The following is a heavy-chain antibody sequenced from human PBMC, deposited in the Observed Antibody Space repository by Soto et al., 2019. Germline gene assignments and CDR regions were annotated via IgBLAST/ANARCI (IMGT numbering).Heavy chain of an antibody. Sequence: SETLSLTCAVYGGSFSGYYWSWIRQPPGKGLEWIGEINHSGSTNYNPSLKSRVTISVDTSKNQFSLKLSSVTAADTAVYYCARRYSSGWYAYWGQGTLVTVSS. V-gene: IGHV4-34*01. D-gene: IGHD6-19*01. CDR2: INHSGST. J-gene: IGHJ4*02. CDR1: GGSFSGYY. CDR3: ARRYSSGWYAY.